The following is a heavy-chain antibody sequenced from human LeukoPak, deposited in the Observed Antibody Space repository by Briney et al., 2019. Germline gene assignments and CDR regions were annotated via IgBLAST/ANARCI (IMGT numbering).Heavy chain of an antibody. J-gene: IGHJ3*02. CDR2: IRCDGSNK. CDR3: AKSFHSSYKDIVINNAFDI. Sequence: PGGSLRLSCAASGFTFSSYGMHWVRQAPGKGLEWVAFIRCDGSNKYYADSVKGRFTISRDNSKNTLYLQMNSLRAEDTAVYYCAKSFHSSYKDIVINNAFDIWGQGTMVTVSS. D-gene: IGHD2/OR15-2a*01. CDR1: GFTFSSYG. V-gene: IGHV3-30*02.